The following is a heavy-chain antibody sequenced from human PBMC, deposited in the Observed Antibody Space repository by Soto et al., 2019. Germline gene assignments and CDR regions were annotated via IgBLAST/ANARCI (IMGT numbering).Heavy chain of an antibody. D-gene: IGHD6-19*01. V-gene: IGHV3-23*01. J-gene: IGHJ4*02. CDR1: GFTFSSCT. Sequence: EVQLLDSGGGLVQPGGSLRLSCVTSGFTFSSCTMNWVRQAPGQGLEWVSSVRRSGAYYADSVKGRFTISRDTSRSTLYLQMDSLRAEDTAVYYCATVLTEDNGWYHFDSWGQGTLVTVSS. CDR3: ATVLTEDNGWYHFDS. CDR2: VRRSGA.